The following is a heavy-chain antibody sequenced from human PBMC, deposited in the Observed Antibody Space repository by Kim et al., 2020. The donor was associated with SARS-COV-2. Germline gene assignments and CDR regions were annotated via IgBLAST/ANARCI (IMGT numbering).Heavy chain of an antibody. CDR2: IYYSGST. CDR3: ARDLAPSYYYDSSGYIGFDY. CDR1: GGSVSSGSYY. J-gene: IGHJ4*02. D-gene: IGHD3-22*01. V-gene: IGHV4-61*01. Sequence: SETLSLTCTVSGGSVSSGSYYWSWIRQPPGKGLEWIGYIYYSGSTNYNPSLKSRVTISVDTSKNQFSLKLSSVTAADTAVYYCARDLAPSYYYDSSGYIGFDYWGQGTLVTVSS.